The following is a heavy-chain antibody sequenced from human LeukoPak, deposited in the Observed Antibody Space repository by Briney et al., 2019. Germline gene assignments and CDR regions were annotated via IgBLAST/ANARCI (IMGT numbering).Heavy chain of an antibody. D-gene: IGHD1-26*01. J-gene: IGHJ4*02. V-gene: IGHV4-59*01. CDR3: AREGNSGSYFDY. Sequence: PSETLSLTCTVSGGSISSYYWSWIRQPPGKGLEWIGYIYYSGSTNYNPPLKSRVTISVDTSKNQFSLKLSSVTAADTAVYYCAREGNSGSYFDYWGQGTLVTDSS. CDR1: GGSISSYY. CDR2: IYYSGST.